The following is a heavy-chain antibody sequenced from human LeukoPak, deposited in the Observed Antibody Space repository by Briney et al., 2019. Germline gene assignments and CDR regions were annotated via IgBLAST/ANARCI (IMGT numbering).Heavy chain of an antibody. CDR1: GFSFSNYW. J-gene: IGHJ4*02. Sequence: GGSLRLSCAASGFSFSNYWMYWVRQAPGKGLVWVSRINSDGRSTNYADSVKGRFTSSRDNAQNTLYLQMNSLRAEDTAVYYCARDLFGGIDYWGQGTLVTVSS. D-gene: IGHD3-16*01. V-gene: IGHV3-74*01. CDR3: ARDLFGGIDY. CDR2: INSDGRST.